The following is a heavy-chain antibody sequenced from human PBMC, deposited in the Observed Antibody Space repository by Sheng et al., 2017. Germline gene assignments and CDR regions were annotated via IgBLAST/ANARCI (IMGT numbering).Heavy chain of an antibody. D-gene: IGHD6-19*01. Sequence: QLQLQESGPGLVKPSETLSLTYTVSGGSISSSSYYWGWIRQPPGKGLEWIGSIYYSGSTYYNPSLKSRVTISVDTSKNQFSLKLSSVTAADTAVYYCARISAGRDAFDIWGQGTMVTVSS. CDR1: GGSISSSSYY. V-gene: IGHV4-39*07. CDR2: IYYSGST. J-gene: IGHJ3*02. CDR3: ARISAGRDAFDI.